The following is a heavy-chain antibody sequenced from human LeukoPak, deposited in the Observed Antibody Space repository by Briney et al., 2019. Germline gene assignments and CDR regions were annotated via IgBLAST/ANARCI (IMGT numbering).Heavy chain of an antibody. CDR3: ARSYIVVVPAVYFDY. CDR2: IIPAFGTA. V-gene: IGHV1-69*05. D-gene: IGHD2-2*01. CDR1: GDTPHSHA. Sequence: SVKVSCKSSGDTPHSHAISWVRQAPGQGLEWMGRIIPAFGTANYAQKFQGRVTITRYTSASTAYMELSSLRSEDTAVYYCARSYIVVVPAVYFDYWGQGTLVTVSS. J-gene: IGHJ4*02.